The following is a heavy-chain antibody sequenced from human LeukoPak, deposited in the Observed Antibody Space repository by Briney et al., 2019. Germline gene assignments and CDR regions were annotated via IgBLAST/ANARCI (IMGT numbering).Heavy chain of an antibody. Sequence: PGGSLRLSCAVSGFIFTNYYMTWVRQAPGKGLEWVSFIYSDGRTYYSDSGKGRFTISRDNSTNTLYLQMNSLRTEDTAEYYCASRARSGYYYGMDVWGQGTTVTVSS. J-gene: IGHJ6*02. CDR1: GFIFTNYY. CDR3: ASRARSGYYYGMDV. CDR2: IYSDGRT. D-gene: IGHD3-3*01. V-gene: IGHV3-66*02.